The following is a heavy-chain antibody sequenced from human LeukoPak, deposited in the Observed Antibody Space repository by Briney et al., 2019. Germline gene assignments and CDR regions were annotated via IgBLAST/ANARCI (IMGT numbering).Heavy chain of an antibody. V-gene: IGHV4-30-2*01. J-gene: IGHJ4*02. D-gene: IGHD4-17*01. CDR3: ARGSLDYGDYPDSDY. Sequence: SETLSLTCAVSGGSISSGGYSWSWIRQPPGKGLEWIGYIYHSGSTYYNPSLKSRVTISVDRSKNQFSLKLSSVTAADTAVYYCARGSLDYGDYPDSDYWGQGTLVTVSS. CDR2: IYHSGST. CDR1: GGSISSGGYS.